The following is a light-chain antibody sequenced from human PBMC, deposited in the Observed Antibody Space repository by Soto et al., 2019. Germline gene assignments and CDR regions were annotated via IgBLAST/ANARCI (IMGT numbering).Light chain of an antibody. CDR2: SHN. CDR1: SSNIGSNT. J-gene: IGLJ1*01. CDR3: ATWDDRLDGYV. V-gene: IGLV1-44*01. Sequence: QSVLTQPPSESGTPGQRVIISCSGSSSNIGSNTVNWYQQLPGTAPKILIYSHNQRPSGVPDRFSGSQSGTSASLAINGLHSEDEADYYCATWDDRLDGYVFGTGTKVTVL.